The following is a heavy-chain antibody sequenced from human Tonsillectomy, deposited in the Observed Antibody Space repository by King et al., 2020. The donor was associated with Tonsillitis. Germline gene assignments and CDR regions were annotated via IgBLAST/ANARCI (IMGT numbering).Heavy chain of an antibody. CDR2: IWYDGSNK. J-gene: IGHJ4*02. CDR3: ASAIQLWPTVDY. V-gene: IGHV3-33*08. CDR1: GFTFSSYG. Sequence: VQLVESGGGVVQPGRSLRLSCAASGFTFSSYGMHWVRQAPGKGLEWVAVIWYDGSNKYYTDSVKGRFTISRDNSKNTLYLQMNSLRAEDTAVYYCASAIQLWPTVDYWGQGTLVTVSS. D-gene: IGHD5-18*01.